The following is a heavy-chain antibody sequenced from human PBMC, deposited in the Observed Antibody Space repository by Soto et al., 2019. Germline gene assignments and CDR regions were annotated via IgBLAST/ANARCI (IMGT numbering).Heavy chain of an antibody. D-gene: IGHD3-22*01. CDR2: ISYDGANT. CDR3: ARDRDSSGLSHLDS. V-gene: IGHV3-30*09. CDR1: GFTFTNYA. J-gene: IGHJ4*02. Sequence: QVQLVESGGGVVQPGRSLRLSCTTSGFTFTNYAVHWVRQAPGKGLEWLTLISYDGANTQYADSVKGRFAVSRDNSDNTVFLQMNSLTTKDTAIYYCARDRDSSGLSHLDSWGQGTLVTVSS.